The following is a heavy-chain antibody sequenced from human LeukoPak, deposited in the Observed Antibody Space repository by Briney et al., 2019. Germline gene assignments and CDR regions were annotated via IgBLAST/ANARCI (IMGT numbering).Heavy chain of an antibody. CDR2: IYYSGST. CDR3: ARVGGSWYFDY. Sequence: SQTLSLTCTVSGGSISSGSYYWSWIRQPAGKGLEWIGSIYYSGSTYYNPSLKSRVTISVDTSKNQFSLKLSSVTAADTAVYYCARVGGSWYFDYWGQGTLVTVSS. V-gene: IGHV4-61*02. J-gene: IGHJ4*02. D-gene: IGHD6-13*01. CDR1: GGSISSGSYY.